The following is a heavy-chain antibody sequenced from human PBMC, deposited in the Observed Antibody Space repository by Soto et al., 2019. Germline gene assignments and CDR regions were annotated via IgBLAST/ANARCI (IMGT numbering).Heavy chain of an antibody. CDR3: ARVWAPALYSRRWYDP. D-gene: IGHD2-8*01. J-gene: IGHJ5*02. CDR1: GGSVSSVSYY. V-gene: IGHV4-61*01. CDR2: IYYSGST. Sequence: SETLSLTCTVSGGSVSSVSYYWSWIRQPPGKGLEWIGYIYYSGSTNYNPSLKSRVTISVDTSKNQFSLKLSSVTAADTAVYYCARVWAPALYSRRWYDPWGQGTPVTVPS.